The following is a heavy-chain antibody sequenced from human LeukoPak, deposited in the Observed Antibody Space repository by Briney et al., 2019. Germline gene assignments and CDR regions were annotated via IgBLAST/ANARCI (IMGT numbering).Heavy chain of an antibody. CDR3: VAYCSSTSCYGQYFDY. D-gene: IGHD2-2*01. V-gene: IGHV3-21*01. CDR1: GFTFSSYS. CDR2: ISSSSSYI. J-gene: IGHJ4*02. Sequence: GGSLRLSCAASGFTFSSYSMSWVRQAPGKGLEWVSSISSSSSYIYYADSVKGRFTTSRDNAKNSLYLQMNSLRAEDTAVYYCVAYCSSTSCYGQYFDYWGQGTLVTVSS.